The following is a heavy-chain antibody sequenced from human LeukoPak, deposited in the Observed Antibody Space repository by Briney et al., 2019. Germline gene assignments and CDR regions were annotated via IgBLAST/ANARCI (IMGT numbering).Heavy chain of an antibody. D-gene: IGHD4-17*01. Sequence: PGGSLRLSCSASRFTFSSYTMNWVRQAPGKGLEWVSSIDPSSTYIYYADSVKGRFTISRDNAQNSLYLQVNSLRAEDTAVYYCTRGSHGDYEYWGQGTLITVSS. V-gene: IGHV3-21*01. CDR3: TRGSHGDYEY. J-gene: IGHJ4*02. CDR2: IDPSSTYI. CDR1: RFTFSSYT.